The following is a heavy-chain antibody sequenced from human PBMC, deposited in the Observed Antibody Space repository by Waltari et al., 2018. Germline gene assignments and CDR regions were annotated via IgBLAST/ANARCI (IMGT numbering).Heavy chain of an antibody. CDR2: IYYGGDT. CDR1: GDSVGDSRFY. Sequence: QLQLQESGPGLVMPSETLSLTCTVSGDSVGDSRFYWALIRQHPGKGLEWIGTIYYGGDTYYNPSLTSRVTISVDTSKNHFSMKLTSLTAADTAVYYCAREYTGYLRLDPWGQGTLVTVSS. D-gene: IGHD3-9*01. V-gene: IGHV4-39*07. CDR3: AREYTGYLRLDP. J-gene: IGHJ5*02.